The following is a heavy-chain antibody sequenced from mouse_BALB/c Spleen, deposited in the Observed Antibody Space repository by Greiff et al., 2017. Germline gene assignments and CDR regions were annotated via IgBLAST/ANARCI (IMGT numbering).Heavy chain of an antibody. D-gene: IGHD4-1*01. CDR3: AREANWDEAWFAY. V-gene: IGHV5-17*02. CDR2: ISSGSSTI. CDR1: GFTFSSFG. Sequence: EVQVVESGGGLVQPGGSRKLSCAASGFTFSSFGMHWVRQAPEKGLEWVAYISSGSSTIYYADTVKGRFTISRDNPKNTLFLQMTSLRSEDTAMYYCAREANWDEAWFAYWGQGTLVTVSA. J-gene: IGHJ3*01.